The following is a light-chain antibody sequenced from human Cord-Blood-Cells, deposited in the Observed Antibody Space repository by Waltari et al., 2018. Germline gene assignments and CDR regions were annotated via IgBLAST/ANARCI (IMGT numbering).Light chain of an antibody. Sequence: DIQLTQSPSFLSASVGDRVTITCRASQGISSYLALYQQKPGKAPKLLLYAASTLQSGVPARFSGSGSGTEFTLTISSLQPEDFATYYCQQLNSYPLTFGQGTRLEIK. CDR3: QQLNSYPLT. J-gene: IGKJ5*01. V-gene: IGKV1-9*01. CDR2: AAS. CDR1: QGISSY.